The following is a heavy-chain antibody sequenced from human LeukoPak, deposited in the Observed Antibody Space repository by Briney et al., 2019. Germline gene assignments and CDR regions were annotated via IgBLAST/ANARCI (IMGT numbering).Heavy chain of an antibody. CDR2: ISYDGSSK. Sequence: GRSLRLSCAASGFTFSTYAMHWVRQAPGKGLEWVAVISYDGSSKYYADSVKGRFTISRDNSKNTLYLQMSSLRVEDTAVYYCAKGLRWYPFDIWGQGTMVTVSS. V-gene: IGHV3-30*04. CDR1: GFTFSTYA. D-gene: IGHD4-23*01. J-gene: IGHJ3*02. CDR3: AKGLRWYPFDI.